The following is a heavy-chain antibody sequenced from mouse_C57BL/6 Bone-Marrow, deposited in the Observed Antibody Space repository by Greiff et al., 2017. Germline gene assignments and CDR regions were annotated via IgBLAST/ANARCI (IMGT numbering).Heavy chain of an antibody. V-gene: IGHV1-5*01. CDR2: IYPGNSDT. CDR1: GYTFTSYW. J-gene: IGHJ2*01. D-gene: IGHD3-1*01. CDR3: TREDARGRYFDY. Sequence: EVKLQESGTVLARPGASVKMSCKTSGYTFTSYWMHWVKQRPGQGLEWIGAIYPGNSDTSSNQKFKGKAKLTAVTSASTAYMELSSLTNEDSAVYDCTREDARGRYFDYWGQGTTLTVSS.